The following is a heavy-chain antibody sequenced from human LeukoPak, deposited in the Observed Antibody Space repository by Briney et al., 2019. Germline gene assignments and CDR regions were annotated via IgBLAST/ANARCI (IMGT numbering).Heavy chain of an antibody. Sequence: PGGSLRLSCAASGFTFDDYAMHWVRQAPGKGLEWVSAISGSGGSTYYADSVKGRFTISRDNSKNTLYLQMNSLRAEDTAVYYCAKDPIAAAGDFDYWGQGTLVTVSS. V-gene: IGHV3-23*01. CDR3: AKDPIAAAGDFDY. J-gene: IGHJ4*02. D-gene: IGHD6-13*01. CDR1: GFTFDDYA. CDR2: ISGSGGST.